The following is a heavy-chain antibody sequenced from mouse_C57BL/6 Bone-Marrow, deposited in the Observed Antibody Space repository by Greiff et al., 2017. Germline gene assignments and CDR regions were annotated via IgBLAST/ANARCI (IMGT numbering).Heavy chain of an antibody. J-gene: IGHJ2*01. CDR1: GFTFSSYG. Sequence: EVKLMESGGDLVKPGGSLKLSCAASGFTFSSYGMSWVRQTPDKRLEWVATISSGGSYTYYPDSVKGRFTISRDNAKNTLYLQMSSLKSEDTAMYDCARLLLRSFFDYWGQGTTLTVSS. V-gene: IGHV5-6*01. D-gene: IGHD1-1*01. CDR3: ARLLLRSFFDY. CDR2: ISSGGSYT.